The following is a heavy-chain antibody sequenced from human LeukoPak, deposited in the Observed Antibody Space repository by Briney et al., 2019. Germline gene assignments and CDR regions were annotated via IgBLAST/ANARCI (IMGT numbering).Heavy chain of an antibody. Sequence: SETLSLTCTVSGGSISSYYWSWIRQPPGKGLEWIGYIYYSGSTNYNPSLKSRVTISVDTSKNQFSLKLSSVTAADTAVYYCARENCSGGSCYSIYYYYYMDVWGKGTTVTVSS. D-gene: IGHD2-15*01. CDR2: IYYSGST. CDR1: GGSISSYY. CDR3: ARENCSGGSCYSIYYYYYMDV. J-gene: IGHJ6*03. V-gene: IGHV4-59*12.